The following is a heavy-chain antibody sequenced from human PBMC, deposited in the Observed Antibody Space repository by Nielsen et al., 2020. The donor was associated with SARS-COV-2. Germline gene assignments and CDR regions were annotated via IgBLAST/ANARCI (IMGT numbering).Heavy chain of an antibody. D-gene: IGHD3-3*01. CDR3: AREHDFWSGSDI. Sequence: GESLKISCAASGFTFSSYWMSWVRQAPGKGLEWVANIKQDGSEKYYVDSVKGRFTISRDNAKNSLYLQMNSLRAEDTAVYYCAREHDFWSGSDIWGQGTMVTVSS. CDR1: GFTFSSYW. V-gene: IGHV3-7*03. J-gene: IGHJ3*02. CDR2: IKQDGSEK.